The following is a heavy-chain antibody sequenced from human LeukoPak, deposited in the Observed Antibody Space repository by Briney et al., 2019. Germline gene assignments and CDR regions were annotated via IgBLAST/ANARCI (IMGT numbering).Heavy chain of an antibody. D-gene: IGHD4-11*01. V-gene: IGHV3-21*01. CDR2: ISSGSSYI. CDR3: ARGGLNYADASDI. Sequence: SGGSLRLSCAASGSTFSRHSMNWVRPAPGKGLEWVSYISSGSSYIYYADSVKGRFTISRDNAENSLYLQMNSLRGEDTAVYYCARGGLNYADASDIWGQGTMVTVSS. CDR1: GSTFSRHS. J-gene: IGHJ3*02.